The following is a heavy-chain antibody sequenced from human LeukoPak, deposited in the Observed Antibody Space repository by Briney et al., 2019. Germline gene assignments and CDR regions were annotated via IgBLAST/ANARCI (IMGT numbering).Heavy chain of an antibody. Sequence: PSETLSLTCTVSGGSISSYYWSWIRQPAGKGLEWIGRIYTSGSTNYNPSLKSRVTMSVDTSKNQFSLKLSSVTAADTAVYYCARDNPRYCSGSSCRNQFDYWGLGTLVTVSS. J-gene: IGHJ4*02. CDR2: IYTSGST. CDR3: ARDNPRYCSGSSCRNQFDY. V-gene: IGHV4-4*07. CDR1: GGSISSYY. D-gene: IGHD2-15*01.